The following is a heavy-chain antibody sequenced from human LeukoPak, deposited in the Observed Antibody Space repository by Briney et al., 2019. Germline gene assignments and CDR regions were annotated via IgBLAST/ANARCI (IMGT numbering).Heavy chain of an antibody. D-gene: IGHD4-17*01. CDR1: GFTFSSYA. V-gene: IGHV3-30-3*02. CDR3: AKKAEAYGDSVSQY. J-gene: IGHJ1*01. CDR2: ISYDGSNK. Sequence: GRSLRLSCAASGFTFSSYAMHWVRQAPGKGLEWVAVISYDGSNKYYADSVKGRFTISRDNSKNTLYLQMNSLRAAGTAVYYCAKKAEAYGDSVSQYWGQGTLVTVSS.